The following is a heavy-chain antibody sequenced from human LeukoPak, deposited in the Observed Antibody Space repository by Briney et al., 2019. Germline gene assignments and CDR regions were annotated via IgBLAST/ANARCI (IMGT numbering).Heavy chain of an antibody. CDR2: ISWNSGSI. D-gene: IGHD6-13*01. CDR3: AKAIAAAFYYGMDV. CDR1: GFTFDDYA. J-gene: IGHJ6*02. V-gene: IGHV3-9*01. Sequence: GGSLRLSCVVSGFTFDDYAMHWVRQAPGKGLEWVSGISWNSGSIGYADSVKGRFTISRDNAKNSLYLQMNSLRAEDTALYYCAKAIAAAFYYGMDVWGQGTTVTVSS.